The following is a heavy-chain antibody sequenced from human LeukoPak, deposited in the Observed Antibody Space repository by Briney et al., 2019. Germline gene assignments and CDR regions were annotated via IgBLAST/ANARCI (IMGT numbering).Heavy chain of an antibody. CDR3: ARGGWSGYSYGSEPEKYFDY. CDR1: GYTLTDLS. D-gene: IGHD5-18*01. CDR2: INPNSGGT. Sequence: ASVKVSCKVSGYTLTDLSIHWVRQAPGQGLEWMGWINPNSGGTNDAQKFQGRVTMTTDTSISTAYMELSRLRSDDTALYYCARGGWSGYSYGSEPEKYFDYWGQGTLVTVSS. J-gene: IGHJ4*02. V-gene: IGHV1-2*02.